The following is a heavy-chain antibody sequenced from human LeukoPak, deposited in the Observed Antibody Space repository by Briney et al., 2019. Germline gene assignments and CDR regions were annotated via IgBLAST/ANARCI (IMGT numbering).Heavy chain of an antibody. CDR3: ARLGSSSPGVDY. V-gene: IGHV4-30-4*08. CDR2: INHSGST. D-gene: IGHD2-2*01. J-gene: IGHJ4*02. CDR1: GDSISSGDYY. Sequence: KPSQTLSLTCTVSGDSISSGDYYWSWIRQPPGKGLEWIGEINHSGSTNYNPSLKSRVTISVDTSKDQFSLKLSSVTAADTAVYYCARLGSSSPGVDYWGQGTLVTVSS.